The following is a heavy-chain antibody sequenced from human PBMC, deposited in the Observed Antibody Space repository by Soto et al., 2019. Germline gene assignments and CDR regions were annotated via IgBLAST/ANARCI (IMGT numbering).Heavy chain of an antibody. CDR3: ARDPIGPGIFDY. CDR1: GFTFSTNG. D-gene: IGHD1-26*01. Sequence: QGQLVESGGGVVQPGRTLRLSGAASGFTFSTNGMHWVGQAPGQGLEWVAVIWNDGSNKYYADSVKGRFTISRDNSKNTLYLQMNSLRAEDTAVYYCARDPIGPGIFDYWGQGTLVTVSS. J-gene: IGHJ4*02. V-gene: IGHV3-33*01. CDR2: IWNDGSNK.